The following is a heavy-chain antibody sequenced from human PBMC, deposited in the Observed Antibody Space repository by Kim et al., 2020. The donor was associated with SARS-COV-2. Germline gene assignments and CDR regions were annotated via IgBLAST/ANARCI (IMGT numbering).Heavy chain of an antibody. V-gene: IGHV1-69*13. CDR2: IIPIFGTA. D-gene: IGHD3-16*01. CDR1: GGTFSSYA. CDR3: ATPQRGSKEFDP. J-gene: IGHJ5*02. Sequence: SVKVSCKASGGTFSSYAISWVRQAPGQGLEWMGGIIPIFGTANYAQKFQGRVTITADESTSTAYMELSSLRSEDTAVYYCATPQRGSKEFDPWGQGTLVTVSS.